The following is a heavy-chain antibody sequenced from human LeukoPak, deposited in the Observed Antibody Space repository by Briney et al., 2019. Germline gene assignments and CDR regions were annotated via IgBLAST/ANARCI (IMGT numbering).Heavy chain of an antibody. CDR2: IYPSDSDT. J-gene: IGHJ4*02. V-gene: IGHV5-51*01. CDR1: GYSFANYW. Sequence: GESLKISCKGSGYSFANYWIGWVRQMPGKGLEWMGIIYPSDSDTRYSPSFQGQVTISADKSISTVYLQWSSLKASDTAMYYCVRHEGSISGWPFDYWGQGTLVTVSS. D-gene: IGHD6-19*01. CDR3: VRHEGSISGWPFDY.